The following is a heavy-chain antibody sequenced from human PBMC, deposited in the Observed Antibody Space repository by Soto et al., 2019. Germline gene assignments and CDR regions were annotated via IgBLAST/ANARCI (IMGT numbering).Heavy chain of an antibody. Sequence: SETLSLTCTVSGGSISSYDWSWIRQPPGKGLEWIGYIYYSGSTNYNPSLKSRVTISVDTSKNQFSLKLSSVTAADTAVYYCARGATLRGNWFDPWGQGTLVTVSS. D-gene: IGHD1-26*01. CDR2: IYYSGST. J-gene: IGHJ5*02. CDR3: ARGATLRGNWFDP. CDR1: GGSISSYD. V-gene: IGHV4-59*01.